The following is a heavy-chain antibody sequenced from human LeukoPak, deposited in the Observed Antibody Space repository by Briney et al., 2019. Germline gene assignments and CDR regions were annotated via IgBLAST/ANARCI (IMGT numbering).Heavy chain of an antibody. CDR1: GGSISSYY. J-gene: IGHJ4*02. CDR2: IYYSGST. Sequence: PSETLSLTCTVSGGSISSYYWSWIRQPPGKGLEWIGYIYYSGSTNYNPSLKSRVTISVDTSKNQFSLKLSSVTAADTAVYYCARSPLLLWFGELSRMSYFDYWGQGTLVTVSS. V-gene: IGHV4-59*01. D-gene: IGHD3-10*01. CDR3: ARSPLLLWFGELSRMSYFDY.